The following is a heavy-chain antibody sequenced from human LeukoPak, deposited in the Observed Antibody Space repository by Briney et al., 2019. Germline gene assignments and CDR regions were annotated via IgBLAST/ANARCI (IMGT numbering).Heavy chain of an antibody. V-gene: IGHV1-69*04. CDR1: GGTFSSYA. D-gene: IGHD3-22*01. Sequence: ASVKVSCKASGGTFSSYAISWVRQAPGQGLEWMGRIIPILGIANYAQKFQGRVTITADKSTSTAYMELSRLRSEDTAVYYCARANGVDYYDSSGYYYWGQGTLVTVSS. CDR3: ARANGVDYYDSSGYYY. CDR2: IIPILGIA. J-gene: IGHJ4*02.